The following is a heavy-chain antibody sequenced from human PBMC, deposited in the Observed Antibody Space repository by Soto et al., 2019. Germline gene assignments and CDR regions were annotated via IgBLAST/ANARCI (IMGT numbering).Heavy chain of an antibody. J-gene: IGHJ4*01. Sequence: GGSLRLSCAASGFTFSNYWMHWVRQAPGKGLVWVSRINRDGSTTTYADSVRGRFTISRDNAKNTLYLQMNSLRDEDTAVYYCTMDLTGRQDYWGQGALVTVSS. CDR3: TMDLTGRQDY. V-gene: IGHV3-74*01. CDR1: GFTFSNYW. CDR2: INRDGSTT. D-gene: IGHD1-20*01.